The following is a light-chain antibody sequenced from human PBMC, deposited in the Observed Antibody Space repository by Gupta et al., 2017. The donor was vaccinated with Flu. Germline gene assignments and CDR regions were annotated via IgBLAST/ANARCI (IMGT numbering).Light chain of an antibody. CDR1: NSGTNR. CDR2: DVS. Sequence: SSVLPQPPSAPGAPGQTASITCGRDNSGTNRVSWYQQQSGQAPLLVVYDVSVRPSGVPERFSGFNSGSTATLTISSVEAGDEADYHCQVWDRSSDHRVFGGGTKVTVL. CDR3: QVWDRSSDHRV. V-gene: IGLV3-21*02. J-gene: IGLJ3*02.